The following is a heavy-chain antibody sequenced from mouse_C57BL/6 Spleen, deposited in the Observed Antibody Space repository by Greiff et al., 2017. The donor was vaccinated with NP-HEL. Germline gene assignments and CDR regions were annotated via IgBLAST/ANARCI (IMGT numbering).Heavy chain of an antibody. CDR3: ARWLPPYAMDY. CDR1: GYAFTNYL. D-gene: IGHD1-2*01. J-gene: IGHJ4*01. CDR2: IYPGSGGT. V-gene: IGHV1-54*01. Sequence: VQLQQSGAELVRPGTSVKVSCKASGYAFTNYLIVWVKQRPGQGLEWIGVIYPGSGGTNYNEKFKGKSTLTADKSSSTAYLQLSSLPSEDSAVYCCARWLPPYAMDYWGQGTSVTVSS.